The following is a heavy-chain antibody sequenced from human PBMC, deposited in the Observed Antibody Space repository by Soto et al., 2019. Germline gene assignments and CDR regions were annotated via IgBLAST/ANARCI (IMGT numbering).Heavy chain of an antibody. CDR1: GDSISSSPFY. D-gene: IGHD3-10*01. Sequence: QLQLQESGPGLVKPSETLSLTCTVSGDSISSSPFYWAWIRQPPGKGLEWIATIYYSGSTYYNPSLKSRVSISVDTSKNQFSLKLTSVTAADTAVYYCARSMVRGVIIPWGQGTLVTVSS. J-gene: IGHJ4*02. CDR2: IYYSGST. CDR3: ARSMVRGVIIP. V-gene: IGHV4-39*01.